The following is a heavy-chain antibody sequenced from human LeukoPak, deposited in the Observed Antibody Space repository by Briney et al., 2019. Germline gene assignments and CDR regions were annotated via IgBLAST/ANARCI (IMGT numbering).Heavy chain of an antibody. Sequence: GGSLRLSCAASGFTISSNYMSWVRQTPGKGLEWVSLMYSGGTTYYADSVKGRFTISRDNSKNTLYLQMNGLRAEDTAVYYCARDPRYSTGWYWGRGTLVTVSS. J-gene: IGHJ4*02. V-gene: IGHV3-53*01. CDR2: MYSGGTT. D-gene: IGHD6-19*01. CDR1: GFTISSNY. CDR3: ARDPRYSTGWY.